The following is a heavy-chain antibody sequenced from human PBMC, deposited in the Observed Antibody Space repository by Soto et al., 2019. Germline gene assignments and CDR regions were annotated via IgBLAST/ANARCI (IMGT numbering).Heavy chain of an antibody. Sequence: GGSLRLSCAASGFTFSSYAMHWVRQAPGKGLEYVSAISSNGGSTYYANSVKGRFTISRDNSKNTLYLQMGSLRAEDMAVYYCARSSNDYGDYGYSEYFQHWGQGTLVTVSS. CDR3: ARSSNDYGDYGYSEYFQH. CDR2: ISSNGGST. V-gene: IGHV3-64*01. CDR1: GFTFSSYA. J-gene: IGHJ1*01. D-gene: IGHD4-17*01.